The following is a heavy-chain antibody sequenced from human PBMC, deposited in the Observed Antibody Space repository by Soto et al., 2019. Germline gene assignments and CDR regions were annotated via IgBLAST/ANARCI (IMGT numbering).Heavy chain of an antibody. D-gene: IGHD3-16*02. V-gene: IGHV3-48*03. CDR2: ISSSGSTI. CDR1: GFTFRNYE. J-gene: IGHJ5*02. CDR3: AKGGPSSWNYLGWFDP. Sequence: EVQVVESGGGLAQPGGSLRLSCAASGFTFRNYEMNWVRQAPGKGLEWVSYISSSGSTIYNADFAKGRFTISRDNAKNSLNLQMNSLRVEDTAVYYCAKGGPSSWNYLGWFDPWGQGTLVTVSS.